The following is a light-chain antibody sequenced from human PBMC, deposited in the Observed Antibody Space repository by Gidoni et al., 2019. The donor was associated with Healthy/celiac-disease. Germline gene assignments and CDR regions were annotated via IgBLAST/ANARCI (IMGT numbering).Light chain of an antibody. CDR2: GAS. J-gene: IGKJ5*01. CDR1: QSVSSN. CDR3: QQYNNWPPST. Sequence: EIVMTQSPATLSVSPGERATLSCRASQSVSSNLAWYQQKPGQAPRLLIYGASTRATGIPARFSVSGSGTEFTLTISSLHSEDFAVYYCQQYNNWPPSTFGQGTRLEIK. V-gene: IGKV3-15*01.